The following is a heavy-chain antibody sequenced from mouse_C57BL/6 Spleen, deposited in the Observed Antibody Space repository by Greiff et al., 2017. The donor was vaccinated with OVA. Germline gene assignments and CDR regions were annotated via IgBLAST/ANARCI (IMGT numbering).Heavy chain of an antibody. Sequence: VQLQQPGAELVKPGASVKMSCKASGYTFTSYWITWVKQRPGQGLEWIGDIYPGSGSTNYNEKFKSKATLTVDTSSSTAYMQLSSLTSEDSAVYYCARSPDYYGSSWFAYWGQGTLVTVSA. J-gene: IGHJ3*01. CDR1: GYTFTSYW. D-gene: IGHD1-1*01. V-gene: IGHV1-55*01. CDR2: IYPGSGST. CDR3: ARSPDYYGSSWFAY.